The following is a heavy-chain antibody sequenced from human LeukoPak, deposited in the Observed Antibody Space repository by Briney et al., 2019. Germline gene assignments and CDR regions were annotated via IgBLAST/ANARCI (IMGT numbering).Heavy chain of an antibody. CDR3: AKEKVYCSSTSCYRAGGSPNYFDY. CDR1: GFTFSSYA. V-gene: IGHV3-23*01. Sequence: GGSLRLSCAASGFTFSSYAMSWVRQAPGKGLEWVSAISGSGGSTYYADSVKGRFTISRDNSKNTLYLQMNSLRAEETAVYYCAKEKVYCSSTSCYRAGGSPNYFDYWGQGTLVTVSS. J-gene: IGHJ4*02. CDR2: ISGSGGST. D-gene: IGHD2-2*02.